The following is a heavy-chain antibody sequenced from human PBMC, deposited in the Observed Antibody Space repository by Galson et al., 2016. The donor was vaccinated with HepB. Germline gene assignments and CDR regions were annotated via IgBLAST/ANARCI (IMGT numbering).Heavy chain of an antibody. J-gene: IGHJ4*02. CDR1: GFTFSGYY. D-gene: IGHD3-10*01. V-gene: IGHV3-11*01. CDR3: ARDYGPGGQIQKYDY. Sequence: SLRLSCAASGFTFSGYYMSWIRQAPGKGLEWISYITSSGSTIYYADSVKGRFTISRDNAQNSLYLQMNNLRPEDTAVYYCARDYGPGGQIQKYDYWGQGAQVTVSS. CDR2: ITSSGSTI.